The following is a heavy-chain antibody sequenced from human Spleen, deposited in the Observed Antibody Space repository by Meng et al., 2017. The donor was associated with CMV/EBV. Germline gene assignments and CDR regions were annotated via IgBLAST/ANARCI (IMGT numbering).Heavy chain of an antibody. CDR1: GFTFSRYD. D-gene: IGHD4-23*01. J-gene: IGHJ4*02. V-gene: IGHV3-23*01. CDR3: AKAPYGDNSEQAHC. Sequence: GGSLRLSCAASGFTFSRYDMSWVRQGPGNGLEWVSLITGRGSSTYYADSVKGRFTISRDNSKNTLYLQMNSLRAEDTAVYYCAKAPYGDNSEQAHCWGQGTLVTGLL. CDR2: ITGRGSST.